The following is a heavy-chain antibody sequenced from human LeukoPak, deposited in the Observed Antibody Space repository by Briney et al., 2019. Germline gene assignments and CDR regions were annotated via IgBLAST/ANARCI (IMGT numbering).Heavy chain of an antibody. J-gene: IGHJ4*02. CDR1: GGSISGYY. CDR2: GHSSGRT. Sequence: SETLSLTCVVSGGSISGYYWSWVRQPPGKGLEWIGYGHSSGRTNYNASLKSRATLSVDTSRKDFSLKRTSVTAADTAVYYCARAYKDSSGHQYSFAFWGRGTLVTVSS. D-gene: IGHD6-19*01. CDR3: ARAYKDSSGHQYSFAF. V-gene: IGHV4-59*01.